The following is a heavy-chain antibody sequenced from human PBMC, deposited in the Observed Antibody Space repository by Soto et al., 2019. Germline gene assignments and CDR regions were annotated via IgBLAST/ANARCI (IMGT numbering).Heavy chain of an antibody. J-gene: IGHJ3*02. CDR2: ISSSSSYT. CDR1: GFTFSSYS. D-gene: IGHD6-19*01. CDR3: ARAITSSGEDAFDI. V-gene: IGHV3-21*05. Sequence: GGSLRLSCAASGFTFSSYSMNWVRQAPGKGLEWVSYISSSSSYTNYADSVKGRFTISRDNAKNSLYLQMNSLRAEDTAVYYCARAITSSGEDAFDIWGQGTMVTVSS.